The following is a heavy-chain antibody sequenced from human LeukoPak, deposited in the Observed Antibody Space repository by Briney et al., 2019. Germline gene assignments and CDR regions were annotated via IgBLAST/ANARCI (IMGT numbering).Heavy chain of an antibody. J-gene: IGHJ4*02. CDR2: IYYSGST. CDR3: ARDLVTGDSG. CDR1: GGSISSYY. D-gene: IGHD7-27*01. V-gene: IGHV4-59*12. Sequence: SETLSLTCTVSGGSISSYYWSWIRQPPGKGLEWIGYIYYSGSTNYNPSLKSRVTISVDTPKNQFSLKLSSVTAADTAVYYCARDLVTGDSGWGQGTLVTVSS.